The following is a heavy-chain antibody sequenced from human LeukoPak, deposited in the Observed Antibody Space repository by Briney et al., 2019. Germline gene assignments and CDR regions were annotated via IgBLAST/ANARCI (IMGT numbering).Heavy chain of an antibody. J-gene: IGHJ4*02. Sequence: SQTLSLTCAISGDSVSSNSAAWNWIRQSPSRGLEWLGRTYYRSKWKNDYAISAKSRIIINPDTSKNQFSLQLNSVTPEDTAVYYCARMVGLVSDFWGQGTLVTVSS. CDR2: TYYRSKWKN. D-gene: IGHD3-10*01. CDR1: GDSVSSNSAA. V-gene: IGHV6-1*01. CDR3: ARMVGLVSDF.